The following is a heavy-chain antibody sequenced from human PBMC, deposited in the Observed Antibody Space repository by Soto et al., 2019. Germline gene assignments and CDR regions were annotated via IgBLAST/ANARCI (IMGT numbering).Heavy chain of an antibody. D-gene: IGHD2-21*02. J-gene: IGHJ4*02. CDR2: IYYSGRT. CDR1: VESISSSSYG. CDR3: ARQRTTVVTQAYFDH. V-gene: IGHV4-39*01. Sequence: SETLALTCIFYVESISSSSYGWGWIRQPPGKGLEWIGSIYYSGRTYYNPSFKSRVTISIDTSKNQFSLKLSSVTATDTAVYYCARQRTTVVTQAYFDHWGQGAMVTVSS.